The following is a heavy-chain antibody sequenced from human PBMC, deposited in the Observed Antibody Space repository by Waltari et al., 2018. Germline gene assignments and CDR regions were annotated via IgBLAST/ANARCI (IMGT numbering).Heavy chain of an antibody. D-gene: IGHD3-10*01. CDR2: IIPIFGTA. J-gene: IGHJ6*02. V-gene: IGHV1-69*05. CDR1: GGTFSSYA. CDR3: AREYYYGSGSYLDYYYGMDV. Sequence: QVQLVQSGAEVKKPGSSVKVSCKASGGTFSSYAISWVRKAPGQGLEWMGGIIPIFGTANYAQKFQGRVTITTDESTSTAYMELSSLRSEDTAVYYCAREYYYGSGSYLDYYYGMDVWGQGTTVTVSS.